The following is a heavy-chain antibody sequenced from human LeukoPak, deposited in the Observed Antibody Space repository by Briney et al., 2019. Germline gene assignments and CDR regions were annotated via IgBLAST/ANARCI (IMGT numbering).Heavy chain of an antibody. V-gene: IGHV3-53*01. CDR3: ARDPDGSGSYYNASDY. CDR1: GFTVSSNY. Sequence: GGSLRLSCAASGFTVSSNYMSWVRQAPGKGLEWVSVIYSGGSTYYADSVEGRFTISRDNSKNTLYLQMNSLRAEDTAVYYCARDPDGSGSYYNASDYWGQGTLVTVSS. D-gene: IGHD3-10*01. J-gene: IGHJ4*02. CDR2: IYSGGST.